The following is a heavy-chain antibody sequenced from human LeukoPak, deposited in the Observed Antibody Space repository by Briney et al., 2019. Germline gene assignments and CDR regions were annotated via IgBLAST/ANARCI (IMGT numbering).Heavy chain of an antibody. CDR3: GRDALVGYFSYYYMDV. V-gene: IGHV4-59*11. CDR2: ISNSGST. J-gene: IGHJ6*03. Sequence: PSETLPLTRTVSGGSISSHYWTWIRQSPVKGLEWIGDISNSGSTSYNPSLKSRVTISIDTSKNQFSLKLSSVTAADTAVYYCGRDALVGYFSYYYMDVWGKGTTVNVSS. D-gene: IGHD2-15*01. CDR1: GGSISSHY.